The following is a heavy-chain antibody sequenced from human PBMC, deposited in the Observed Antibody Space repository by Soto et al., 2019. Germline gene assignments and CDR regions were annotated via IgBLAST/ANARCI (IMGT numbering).Heavy chain of an antibody. J-gene: IGHJ4*02. CDR3: ARESYDYGDYIY. CDR1: GYTFTSYY. D-gene: IGHD4-17*01. Sequence: GASVKVSCKASGYTFTSYYMHWVRQAPGQGIEWIGIINPSGGSTSYAQKFQGRVTMTRDTSTSTVYMELSSLRSEDTAVYYCARESYDYGDYIYWGQGTLVTVSS. CDR2: INPSGGST. V-gene: IGHV1-46*01.